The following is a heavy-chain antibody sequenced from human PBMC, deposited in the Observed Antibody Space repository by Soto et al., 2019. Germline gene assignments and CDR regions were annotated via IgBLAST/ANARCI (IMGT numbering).Heavy chain of an antibody. Sequence: QVTLKESGPVLVKPTETLTLTCTVSGFSLSNARMGVSWIRQPPGKALEWLAHIFSNDEKSYSTSLKSRLTISKDTSKSQVVLTMTNIDPVDTATYYCARIPGDGYKNFDYWGQGTLVTVSS. CDR2: IFSNDEK. CDR1: GFSLSNARMG. D-gene: IGHD5-12*01. CDR3: ARIPGDGYKNFDY. J-gene: IGHJ4*02. V-gene: IGHV2-26*01.